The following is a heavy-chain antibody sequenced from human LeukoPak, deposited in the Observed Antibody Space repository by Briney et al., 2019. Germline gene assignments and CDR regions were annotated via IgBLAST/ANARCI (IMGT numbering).Heavy chain of an antibody. CDR3: ARGAWTTDWFDP. CDR1: DGSISSYY. D-gene: IGHD4-17*01. CDR2: IYYSGST. V-gene: IGHV4-59*08. Sequence: MPSETLSLTCTVSDGSISSYYWSWIRQPPGKGLEWIGYIYYSGSTNYNPSLKSRVTISVDTSKNQFSLKLSSVTAADTAVYYCARGAWTTDWFDPWGQGTLVTVSS. J-gene: IGHJ5*02.